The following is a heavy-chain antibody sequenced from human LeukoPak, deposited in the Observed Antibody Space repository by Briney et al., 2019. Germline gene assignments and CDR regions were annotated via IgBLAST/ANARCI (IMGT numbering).Heavy chain of an antibody. Sequence: AGSLRLTCAVYGFTFSDYYMSWIRQPPGKGLEWVSYISRSGSTNYYPDSVKGRFTITRDNAKNSLYLQMNSLRAEDTAVYYCARDGDYRGLYSSGWYDYWGQGTLVTVSS. CDR2: ISRSGSTN. V-gene: IGHV3-11*01. CDR3: ARDGDYRGLYSSGWYDY. J-gene: IGHJ4*02. D-gene: IGHD6-19*01. CDR1: GFTFSDYY.